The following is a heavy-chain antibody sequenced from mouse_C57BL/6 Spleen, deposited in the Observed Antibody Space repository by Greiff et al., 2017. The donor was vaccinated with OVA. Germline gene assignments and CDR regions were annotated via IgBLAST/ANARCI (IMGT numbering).Heavy chain of an antibody. Sequence: EVQVVESGGGLVKPGGSLKLSCAASGFTFSSYAMSWVRQTPEKRLEWVATISDGGSYTYYPDNVKGRFTISRDNAKNNLYLQMSHLKSEDTAMYYCAREGYYGSSRWYFDVWGTGTTVTVSS. CDR2: ISDGGSYT. CDR3: AREGYYGSSRWYFDV. J-gene: IGHJ1*03. D-gene: IGHD1-1*01. CDR1: GFTFSSYA. V-gene: IGHV5-4*01.